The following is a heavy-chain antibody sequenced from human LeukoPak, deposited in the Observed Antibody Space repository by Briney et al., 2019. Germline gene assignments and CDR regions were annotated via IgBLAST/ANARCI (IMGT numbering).Heavy chain of an antibody. D-gene: IGHD4-17*01. J-gene: IGHJ4*02. CDR2: IIGYNGNT. Sequence: ASVKVSCKASGYTFTNYGISWVRQAPGQGLERVGSIIGYNGNTDYAQKVEDRVTLTADTSTAYLELRSLTSDDTAVYYCARDHGDFVGVRLGFASWGQGTLVPVPS. V-gene: IGHV1-18*01. CDR3: ARDHGDFVGVRLGFAS. CDR1: GYTFTNYG.